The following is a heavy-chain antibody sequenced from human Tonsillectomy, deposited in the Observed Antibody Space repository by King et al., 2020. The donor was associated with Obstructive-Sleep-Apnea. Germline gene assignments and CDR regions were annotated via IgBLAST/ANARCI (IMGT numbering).Heavy chain of an antibody. J-gene: IGHJ4*02. D-gene: IGHD2-15*01. Sequence: VQLQQWGAGLLKPSETLSLTCAVYGGSFSGYYWSWIRQPPGKGLEWIGEINHSGSTNYNPSLKSRVTISVDTSKNQFSLKLSSVTAADTAVYYCASDLRQFHCSGGSGYSRTSTDGKGGLYYWGQGTLVTVSS. V-gene: IGHV4-34*01. CDR3: ASDLRQFHCSGGSGYSRTSTDGKGGLYY. CDR2: INHSGST. CDR1: GGSFSGYY.